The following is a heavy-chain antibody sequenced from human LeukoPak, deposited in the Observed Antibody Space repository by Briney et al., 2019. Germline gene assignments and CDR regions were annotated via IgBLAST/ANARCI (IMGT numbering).Heavy chain of an antibody. D-gene: IGHD3-3*01. Sequence: GESLKISCKASGYTFTGYFMHWVRQAPGQGLEWMGWINPNTGGTNYAQKFQGRFTMTRDTSISTAYMELSRLRSDDTAVYYCARASQITIFGVFNHWGQGTLVTVSS. CDR2: INPNTGGT. V-gene: IGHV1-2*02. CDR3: ARASQITIFGVFNH. J-gene: IGHJ4*02. CDR1: GYTFTGYF.